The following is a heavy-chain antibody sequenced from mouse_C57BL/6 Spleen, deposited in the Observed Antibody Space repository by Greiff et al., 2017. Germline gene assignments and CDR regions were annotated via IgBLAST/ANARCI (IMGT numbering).Heavy chain of an antibody. Sequence: VKLQQPGAELVMPGASVKLSCKASGYTFTSYWMHWVKQRPGQGLEWIGEIDPSDSYTNYNQKFKGKSTLTVDKSSSTAYMQLSSLTSEDSAVYYCARKGINWYFDVWGTGTTVTVSS. D-gene: IGHD2-4*01. CDR1: GYTFTSYW. J-gene: IGHJ1*03. CDR2: IDPSDSYT. V-gene: IGHV1-69*01. CDR3: ARKGINWYFDV.